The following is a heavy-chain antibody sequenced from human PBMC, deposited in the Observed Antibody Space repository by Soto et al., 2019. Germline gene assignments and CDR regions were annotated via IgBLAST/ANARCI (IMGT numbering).Heavy chain of an antibody. Sequence: SETLSLTCTVSGGSISSGDYYWSWIRQPPGKGLEWIGYIYYSGSTYYNPSLKSRVTISVDTSKNQFSLKLSSVTAADTAVYYCVSYYDSKGYFDYWGQGTLVTVSS. CDR3: VSYYDSKGYFDY. CDR2: IYYSGST. CDR1: GGSISSGDYY. J-gene: IGHJ4*02. D-gene: IGHD3-22*01. V-gene: IGHV4-30-4*01.